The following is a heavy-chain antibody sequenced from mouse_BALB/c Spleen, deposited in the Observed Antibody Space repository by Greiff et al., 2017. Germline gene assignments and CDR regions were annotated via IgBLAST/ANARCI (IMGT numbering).Heavy chain of an antibody. J-gene: IGHJ2*01. V-gene: IGHV1-7*01. CDR3: ARGYCYHD. Sequence: QVQLKQSGAELAKPGASVKMSCKASGYTFTSYWMHWVKQRPGQGLEGIGYINTSTGYTEYNQKFKDKATLTADKSSSTAYMQLSSLTSEDSAVYFCARGYCYHDWGQGTTLTVSS. D-gene: IGHD2-12*01. CDR1: GYTFTSYW. CDR2: INTSTGYT.